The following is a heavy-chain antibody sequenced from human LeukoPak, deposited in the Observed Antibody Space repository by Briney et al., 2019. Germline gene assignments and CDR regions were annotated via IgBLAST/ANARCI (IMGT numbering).Heavy chain of an antibody. D-gene: IGHD4-17*01. V-gene: IGHV3-53*05. CDR2: IYSGGST. J-gene: IGHJ4*02. CDR3: ASDYGDYGGTYGFDY. CDR1: GFTVSSNY. Sequence: PGGSLRLSCAASGFTVSSNYMSWVRQAPGKGLEWFSVIYSGGSTYYADSVKGRFTISRDNSKNTLDLQMNSLRAEDTAVYYCASDYGDYGGTYGFDYWGQGTLVTVSS.